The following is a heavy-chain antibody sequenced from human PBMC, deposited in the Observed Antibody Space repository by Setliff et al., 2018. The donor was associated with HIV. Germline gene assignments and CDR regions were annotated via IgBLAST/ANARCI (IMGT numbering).Heavy chain of an antibody. V-gene: IGHV4-4*02. CDR1: GGSVSSATW. D-gene: IGHD6-19*01. CDR3: ARVPGYSSGTSYMDV. J-gene: IGHJ6*03. CDR2: MWHSGST. Sequence: SETLSLTCALSGGSVSSATWWTWVRQTPEKGLEWIGEMWHSGSTHYSPSLKSRVTISIDESKNQFSLKMTSVTAADTAVYYCARVPGYSSGTSYMDVWGKGTTVTVSS.